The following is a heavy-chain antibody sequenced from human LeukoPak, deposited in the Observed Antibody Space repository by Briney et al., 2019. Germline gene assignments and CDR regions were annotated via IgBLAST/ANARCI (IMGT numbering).Heavy chain of an antibody. J-gene: IGHJ4*02. D-gene: IGHD6-19*01. Sequence: GGSLRLSCAASGFTFSSYAMHWVRQAPGKGLEWVAVISYDGSNKYYADSVKGRFTISRDNSKNTLYLQMNSLRAEDTAVYYCARGGSGWPEDYWGQGTLVTVSS. CDR3: ARGGSGWPEDY. V-gene: IGHV3-30*14. CDR1: GFTFSSYA. CDR2: ISYDGSNK.